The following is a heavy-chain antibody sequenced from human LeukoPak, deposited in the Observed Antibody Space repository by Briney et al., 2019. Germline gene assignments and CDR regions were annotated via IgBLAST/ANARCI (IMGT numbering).Heavy chain of an antibody. Sequence: PSETLSLTCSVSGASISSHYWSWIRQPPGKGLEWIGNIFYSGSTYYSPSLRSRVTISLDTSRNQFSLKLNSVTAADTAVYYCAKSNGYGLVDIWGQGTMVTVSS. CDR1: GASISSHY. J-gene: IGHJ3*02. V-gene: IGHV4-59*11. CDR2: IFYSGST. CDR3: AKSNGYGLVDI. D-gene: IGHD3-10*01.